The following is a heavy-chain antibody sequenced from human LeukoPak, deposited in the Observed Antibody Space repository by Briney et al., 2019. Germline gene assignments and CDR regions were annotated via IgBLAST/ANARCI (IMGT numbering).Heavy chain of an antibody. V-gene: IGHV3-30*02. D-gene: IGHD5-18*01. J-gene: IGHJ4*02. CDR2: IRFDGSNA. CDR1: GFTFSSYG. CDR3: ARGIQLYLGFDY. Sequence: GGSLRLSCKASGFTFSSYGMHWVRQAPGKGLEWVAFIRFDGSNAYYADSVMGRFTISRDNSKNTLYLQMNSLRAEDTAVYYCARGIQLYLGFDYWGQGTLVTVSS.